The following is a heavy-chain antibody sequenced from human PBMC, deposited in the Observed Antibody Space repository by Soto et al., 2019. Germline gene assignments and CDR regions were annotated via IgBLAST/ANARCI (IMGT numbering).Heavy chain of an antibody. D-gene: IGHD6-13*01. V-gene: IGHV4-59*01. CDR2: IYYSGST. CDR3: ASGPYSSSWYGGMDV. J-gene: IGHJ6*02. CDR1: GGSISSYY. Sequence: SETLSLTFTVSGGSISSYYWSWIRQPPGKGLEWIGYIYYSGSTTYNPSLKSRVAISVDTSKNQFSLKLSSVTAADTAVYYCASGPYSSSWYGGMDVWGQGTTVTSP.